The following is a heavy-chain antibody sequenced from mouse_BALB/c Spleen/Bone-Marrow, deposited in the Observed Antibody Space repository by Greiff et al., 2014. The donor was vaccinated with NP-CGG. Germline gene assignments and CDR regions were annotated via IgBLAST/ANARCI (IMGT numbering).Heavy chain of an antibody. CDR1: GYAFTNYN. D-gene: IGHD2-14*01. V-gene: IGHV1S135*01. Sequence: VQLQPSGPELVKPGASVKVSCKASGYAFTNYNMNWVKQSHGKSLEWIGYIDPYSGGTNYNQKFRGKATLTVDKSSSTAYMHLNSLTSEDSAVYYCSRGVLAYFDYWGQGTTLTVSS. CDR2: IDPYSGGT. CDR3: SRGVLAYFDY. J-gene: IGHJ2*01.